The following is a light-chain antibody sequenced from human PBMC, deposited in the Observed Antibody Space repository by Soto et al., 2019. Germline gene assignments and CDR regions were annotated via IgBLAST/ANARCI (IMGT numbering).Light chain of an antibody. J-gene: IGKJ4*01. CDR1: QSVSSTY. V-gene: IGKV3-20*01. Sequence: EIVLTQSPGTLSLSPGERATLSCRASQSVSSTYLAWYRQKPGQAPRLLIYGASSRATGIPDRFSGSGSGTGFTLTISRLEPEDFAVYYCQHYGSLVLTFGGGTKVEIK. CDR2: GAS. CDR3: QHYGSLVLT.